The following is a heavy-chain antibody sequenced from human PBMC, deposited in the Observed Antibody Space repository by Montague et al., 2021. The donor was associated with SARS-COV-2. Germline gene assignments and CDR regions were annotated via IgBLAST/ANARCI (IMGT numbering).Heavy chain of an antibody. CDR2: IYYSGST. D-gene: IGHD3-22*01. V-gene: IGHV4-39*01. CDR1: GGSISSGGYY. CDR3: ARQEYYYGSSVYGEMDWFDP. Sequence: SETLSLTCTVSGGSISSGGYYWSWIRQHPGKGLEWIGYIYYSGSTYYNPSLKSRVTISVDTSKNQFSLKLSSVTAADTAVYYCARQEYYYGSSVYGEMDWFDPWGQGTLVTVSS. J-gene: IGHJ5*02.